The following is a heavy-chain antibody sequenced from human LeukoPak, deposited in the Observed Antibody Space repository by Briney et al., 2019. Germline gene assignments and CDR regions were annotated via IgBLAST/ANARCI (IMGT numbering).Heavy chain of an antibody. J-gene: IGHJ5*02. CDR2: IIPIFGTA. CDR3: AREPGYCSSTSRRGGNWFDP. Sequence: SVKVSCKASGGTFSSYAISWVRQAPGQGLEWMGGIIPIFGTANYAQKFQGRVTITTDESTSTAYMELSSLRSEDTAVYYCAREPGYCSSTSRRGGNWFDPWGQGTLVTVSS. CDR1: GGTFSSYA. V-gene: IGHV1-69*05. D-gene: IGHD2-2*01.